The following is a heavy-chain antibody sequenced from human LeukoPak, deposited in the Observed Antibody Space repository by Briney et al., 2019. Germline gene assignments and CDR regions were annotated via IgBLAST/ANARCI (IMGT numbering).Heavy chain of an antibody. V-gene: IGHV3-7*01. CDR3: ARGFDGANAFDL. CDR1: GFTFSSNW. Sequence: GGSLRLSCTASGFTFSSNWMSWVRQAPGKGLEWVANIKQDGSEKYYVDSVKGRFTISRDNAKNSVYLQMNSLRAEDTAVYYCARGFDGANAFDLWGQGTLVTVSS. J-gene: IGHJ3*01. CDR2: IKQDGSEK.